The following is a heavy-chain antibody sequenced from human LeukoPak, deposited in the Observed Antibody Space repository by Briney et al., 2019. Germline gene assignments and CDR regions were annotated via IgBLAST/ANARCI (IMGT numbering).Heavy chain of an antibody. Sequence: AGGSLRLSCAASGFTFCSYSMNWVRQAPGKGLEWVSSISSSSSYIYYADSVKGRFTISRDNAKNSLYLQMNSLRAEDTAVYYCARGYCSSTSCYIFDYWGQGTLVTVSS. J-gene: IGHJ4*02. CDR3: ARGYCSSTSCYIFDY. D-gene: IGHD2-2*02. CDR2: ISSSSSYI. CDR1: GFTFCSYS. V-gene: IGHV3-21*01.